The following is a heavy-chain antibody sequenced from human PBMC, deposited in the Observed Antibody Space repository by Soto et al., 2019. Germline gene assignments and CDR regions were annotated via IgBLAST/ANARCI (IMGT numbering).Heavy chain of an antibody. CDR1: GFTFSNAW. CDR3: TTDSGQYSGYDLGARN. Sequence: GGSLRLSCAASGFTFSNAWMSWVRQAPGKGLEWVGRIKSKTDGGTTDYAAPVKGRFTISRDDSKNTLYLQMNSLKTEDTAVYYCTTDSGQYSGYDLGARNCGQGTLVTVYS. V-gene: IGHV3-15*01. CDR2: IKSKTDGGTT. D-gene: IGHD5-12*01. J-gene: IGHJ4*02.